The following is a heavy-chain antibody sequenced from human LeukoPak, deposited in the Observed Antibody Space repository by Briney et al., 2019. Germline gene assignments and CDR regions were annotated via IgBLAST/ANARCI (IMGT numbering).Heavy chain of an antibody. V-gene: IGHV4-34*01. CDR2: INHSGST. CDR1: GGSFSGYY. Sequence: KPSETLSLTCAVYGGSFSGYYWSSIRQPPGKGLEWIGEINHSGSTNYNPSLKSRVTISVDTSKNQFSLKLSSVTAADTAVYYCARDRYGGYFDYWGQGTLVTVSS. D-gene: IGHD3-10*01. J-gene: IGHJ4*02. CDR3: ARDRYGGYFDY.